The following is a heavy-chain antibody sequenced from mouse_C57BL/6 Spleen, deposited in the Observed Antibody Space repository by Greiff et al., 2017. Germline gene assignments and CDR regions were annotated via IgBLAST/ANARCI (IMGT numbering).Heavy chain of an antibody. CDR3: ARKNGPRDYFDY. CDR1: GYTFTSYG. V-gene: IGHV1-81*01. J-gene: IGHJ2*01. Sequence: LVESGAELARPGASVKLSCKASGYTFTSYGISWVKQRTGQGLEWIGEIYPRSGNTYYNEKFKGKATLTADKSSSTAYMELRSLTSEDSAVYFCARKNGPRDYFDYWGQGTTLTVSS. CDR2: IYPRSGNT.